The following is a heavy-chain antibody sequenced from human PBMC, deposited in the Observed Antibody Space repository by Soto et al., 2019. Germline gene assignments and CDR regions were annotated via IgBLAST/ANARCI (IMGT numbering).Heavy chain of an antibody. D-gene: IGHD3-16*01. CDR2: IRAHNQNP. Sequence: QVQLLQSGPELRKPGASVKVSCKAFGYTFTDFGIGWVRQAPGQGLEWVGWIRAHNQNPNYAKSLQGRVNVTTDTSTNTGFMELTSLRSDDTAVYYCTRAADRFDFVRGRNDAFDIWGQGTMVIVS. CDR3: TRAADRFDFVRGRNDAFDI. J-gene: IGHJ3*02. V-gene: IGHV1-18*01. CDR1: GYTFTDFG.